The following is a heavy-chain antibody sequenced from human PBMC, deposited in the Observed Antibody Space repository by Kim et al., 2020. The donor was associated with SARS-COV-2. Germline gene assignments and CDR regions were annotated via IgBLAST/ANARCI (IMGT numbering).Heavy chain of an antibody. Sequence: EPVKARFTIPRDNAKNSLYLQMNSLRAEDPALYYCAKENILTGYLKGMDVWGQGTTVTVSS. D-gene: IGHD3-9*01. CDR3: AKENILTGYLKGMDV. J-gene: IGHJ6*02. V-gene: IGHV3-9*01.